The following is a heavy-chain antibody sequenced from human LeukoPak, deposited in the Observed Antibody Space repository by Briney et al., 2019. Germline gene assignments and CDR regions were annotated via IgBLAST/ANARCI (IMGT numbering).Heavy chain of an antibody. Sequence: GGSLRLSCAASGFTFSSYAMSWVRQAPGKGLEWVSAISGSGGSTYYADSVKGRFTISRDHSKNTLYLQMNSLRAEDTAVYYCAKDAYSNYVRWYFDLWGRGTLVTVSS. CDR2: ISGSGGST. J-gene: IGHJ2*01. CDR3: AKDAYSNYVRWYFDL. CDR1: GFTFSSYA. D-gene: IGHD4-11*01. V-gene: IGHV3-23*01.